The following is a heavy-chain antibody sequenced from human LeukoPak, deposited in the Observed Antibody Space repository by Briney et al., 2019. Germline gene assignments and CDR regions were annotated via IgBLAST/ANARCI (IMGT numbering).Heavy chain of an antibody. J-gene: IGHJ6*02. V-gene: IGHV3-23*05. CDR3: AHLVWEYVGGLDV. D-gene: IGHD1-26*01. Sequence: GGSLRLSCAASGFIFRNYGMHWVRQAPGKGLEWVSGIYTNRNTRYADSVKGRFTISRDNSKNTLYLQMDSLRVEDTAVYYCAHLVWEYVGGLDVWGQGTTVTVSS. CDR1: GFIFRNYG. CDR2: IYTNRNT.